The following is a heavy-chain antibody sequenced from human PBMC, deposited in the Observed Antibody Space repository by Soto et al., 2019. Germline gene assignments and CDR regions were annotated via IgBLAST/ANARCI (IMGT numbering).Heavy chain of an antibody. CDR3: AKGLYSTTWFFHS. D-gene: IGHD6-13*01. J-gene: IGHJ4*02. V-gene: IGHV3-23*01. Sequence: EVQLLESGGGLVQPGGSLRLSCAASGFILSSHTMTWVRQAPGKGPEWVSVISGSDGATYYADSVKGRFTISRDNSKNTLYLEMNRLRAEDTAVYYCAKGLYSTTWFFHSWGQGTLVTVSS. CDR2: ISGSDGAT. CDR1: GFILSSHT.